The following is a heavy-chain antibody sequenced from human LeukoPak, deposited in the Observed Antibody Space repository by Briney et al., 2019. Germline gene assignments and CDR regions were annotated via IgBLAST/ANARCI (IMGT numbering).Heavy chain of an antibody. CDR1: GYTSITYY. CDR2: INPSGSST. D-gene: IGHD1-1*01. J-gene: IGHJ5*02. CDR3: ARIRNGVLWFDP. V-gene: IGHV1-46*01. Sequence: ASVKVSCKASGYTSITYYIHWVRQAPGQGLEWMGIINPSGSSTNYAQKFQGRVTMTRDTSTSTVFMELSSLRSDDTAVYYCARIRNGVLWFDPWGQGTLVTVSS.